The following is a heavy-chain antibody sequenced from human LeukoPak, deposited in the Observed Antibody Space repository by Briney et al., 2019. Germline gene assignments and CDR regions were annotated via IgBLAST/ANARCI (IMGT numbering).Heavy chain of an antibody. Sequence: TSETLSLTCTVSGVSISSGSYYWSWIRQPAGKGLEWIGRIYTSGSTNYNPSLKSRVTISVDTSKNQFSLKLSSVTAADTAVYYCARVASHSSSSRYFDYWGQGTLVTVSS. CDR2: IYTSGST. CDR3: ARVASHSSSSRYFDY. CDR1: GVSISSGSYY. V-gene: IGHV4-61*02. D-gene: IGHD6-6*01. J-gene: IGHJ4*02.